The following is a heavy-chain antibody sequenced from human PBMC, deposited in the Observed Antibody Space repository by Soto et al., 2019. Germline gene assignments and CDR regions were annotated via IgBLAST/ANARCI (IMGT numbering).Heavy chain of an antibody. Sequence: GSLRLSCAASGFTFSSYWMHWVRQAPGKGLVWVSRINSDGSSTSYADSVKGRFTISRDNSKNTLYLQMNSLRAEDTAVYYCAKDLLGIAVAPGRDIWGQGTMVTVSS. J-gene: IGHJ3*02. D-gene: IGHD6-19*01. CDR1: GFTFSSYW. CDR2: INSDGSST. CDR3: AKDLLGIAVAPGRDI. V-gene: IGHV3-74*01.